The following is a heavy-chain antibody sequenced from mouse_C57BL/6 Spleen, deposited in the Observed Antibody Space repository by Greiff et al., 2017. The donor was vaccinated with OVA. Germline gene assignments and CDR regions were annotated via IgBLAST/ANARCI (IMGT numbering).Heavy chain of an antibody. Sequence: ELQLQQSGPELVKPGASVKMSCKASGYTFTDYNMHWVKQSHGKSLEWIGYINPNNGGTSYNQKFKGKATLTVNKSSSTAYMELRSLTSEDSAVYYCARRGGGSSGYYYWGQGTTLTVSS. CDR1: GYTFTDYN. CDR3: ARRGGGSSGYYY. CDR2: INPNNGGT. D-gene: IGHD3-2*02. J-gene: IGHJ2*01. V-gene: IGHV1-22*01.